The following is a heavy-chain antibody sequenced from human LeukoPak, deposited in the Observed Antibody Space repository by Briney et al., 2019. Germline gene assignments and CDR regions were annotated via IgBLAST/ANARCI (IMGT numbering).Heavy chain of an antibody. J-gene: IGHJ4*02. CDR3: AKSPHSGSYYGGFDY. V-gene: IGHV3-23*01. CDR1: GFTFSSYA. CDR2: ISGSGGST. Sequence: GGSLRLSCAASGFTFSSYAMSWVRQAPGKGLEWVSAISGSGGSTYYADSVKGRFTISRDNSKNTLYLQMNSLRAEHTAVYYCAKSPHSGSYYGGFDYWGQGTLVTVSS. D-gene: IGHD1-26*01.